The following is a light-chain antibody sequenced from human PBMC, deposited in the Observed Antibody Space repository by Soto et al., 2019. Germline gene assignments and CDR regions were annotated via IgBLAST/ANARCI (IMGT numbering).Light chain of an antibody. CDR3: QSYDSSLSSYV. J-gene: IGLJ1*01. Sequence: QSVLTQSPSVSGAPGQRVTISCTGSSSNIGADYDVHWYQRLPGTAPKLLIYGNNNRPSGVPDRFSGSKSGTSASLAITGLQAEDEADYYCQSYDSSLSSYVFGTGTKVTVL. CDR1: SSNIGADYD. V-gene: IGLV1-40*01. CDR2: GNN.